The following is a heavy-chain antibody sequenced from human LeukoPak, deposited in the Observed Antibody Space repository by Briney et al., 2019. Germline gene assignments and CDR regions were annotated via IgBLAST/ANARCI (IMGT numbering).Heavy chain of an antibody. CDR3: ARINSSRWYDF. CDR1: GYTFTGYY. J-gene: IGHJ4*02. D-gene: IGHD6-13*01. Sequence: GASVNVSCKASGYTFTGYYMHWVRQAPGQGLEWMGWINPNIGDTNYAQKFQGRATMTRDTSISTAYMELSRLRFDDTAVYYCARINSSRWYDFWGQGTLVTVSS. V-gene: IGHV1-2*02. CDR2: INPNIGDT.